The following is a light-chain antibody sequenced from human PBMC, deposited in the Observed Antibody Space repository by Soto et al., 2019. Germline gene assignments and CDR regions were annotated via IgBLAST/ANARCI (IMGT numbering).Light chain of an antibody. Sequence: PGERATLSCRASQSVSSYLAWYQQKPGQAPRLLIYDASNRATGIPARFSGSGSGTDFTLTISRLEPEDFVVYYCQQYGNLPRTFGQGTKVDIK. CDR3: QQYGNLPRT. V-gene: IGKV3-11*01. CDR1: QSVSSY. J-gene: IGKJ1*01. CDR2: DAS.